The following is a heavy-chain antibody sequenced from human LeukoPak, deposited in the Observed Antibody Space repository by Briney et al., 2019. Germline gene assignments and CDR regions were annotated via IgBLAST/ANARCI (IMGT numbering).Heavy chain of an antibody. J-gene: IGHJ6*03. D-gene: IGHD3-9*01. CDR2: ISSSSSYI. CDR3: ARANDNYYYYYMDV. CDR1: GFTFSSYS. V-gene: IGHV3-21*01. Sequence: GGSLRLSCAASGFTFSSYSMSWVRQAPGKGLEWDSSISSSSSYIYYADSVKGRFTISRDNAKNSLYLQMNSLRAEDTAVYYCARANDNYYYYYMDVWGKGTTVTISS.